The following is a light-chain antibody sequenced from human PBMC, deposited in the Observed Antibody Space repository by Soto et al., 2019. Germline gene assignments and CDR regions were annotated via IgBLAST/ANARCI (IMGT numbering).Light chain of an antibody. J-gene: IGLJ1*01. Sequence: QAVVTQPASVSGSPGQSITISCTGTSSDVGGYNYVSWYQQHPGEAPKLMIYDVSNRPSGVSNRFSGSKSGNTASLTISGLQAEDEADYYCSSYTSSSTPYVFGTGTKLTVL. V-gene: IGLV2-14*01. CDR2: DVS. CDR1: SSDVGGYNY. CDR3: SSYTSSSTPYV.